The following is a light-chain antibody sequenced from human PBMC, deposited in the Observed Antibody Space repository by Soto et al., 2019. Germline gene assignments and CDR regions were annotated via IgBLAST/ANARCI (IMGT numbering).Light chain of an antibody. CDR1: SSDVGSYNL. V-gene: IGLV2-23*02. J-gene: IGLJ3*02. CDR2: EVS. CDR3: CSYAGSHTWV. Sequence: QSVLTQPASVSGSPGQSITISCTGTSSDVGSYNLVSWYQQYPGKAPKLMIYEVSKRPSGVSNRFSGSKSGNTASLTISGXQAEDEADYYCCSYAGSHTWVFGGGTKVTVL.